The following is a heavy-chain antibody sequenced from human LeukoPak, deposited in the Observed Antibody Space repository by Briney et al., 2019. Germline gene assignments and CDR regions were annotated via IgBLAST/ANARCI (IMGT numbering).Heavy chain of an antibody. CDR1: GGSISSYI. CDR3: ARQTLNGGHNYYFVY. D-gene: IGHD1-20*01. Sequence: SETLSLTCTVSGGSISSYIWSWIRQPPGKGLEWVWFIYYSGSTNYNPYLKSRVTISLDTSKNQFSLKLSSVTAADTAVYYCARQTLNGGHNYYFVYCVGGTLVTVSS. V-gene: IGHV4-59*01. CDR2: IYYSGST. J-gene: IGHJ4*02.